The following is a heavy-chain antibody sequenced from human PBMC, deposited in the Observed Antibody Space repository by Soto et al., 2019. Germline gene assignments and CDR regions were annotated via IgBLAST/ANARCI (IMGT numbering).Heavy chain of an antibody. Sequence: SETLSLTCTVSGGSISSSSYYWGWIRKPPGKGLEWIGSIYYSGSTYYNPSLKSRVTISVDTSKNQFSLKLSSVTAADTAVYYCARQLLDIVVVPAAMSDMDVWGKGTTVTVSS. V-gene: IGHV4-39*01. J-gene: IGHJ6*03. D-gene: IGHD2-2*01. CDR2: IYYSGST. CDR3: ARQLLDIVVVPAAMSDMDV. CDR1: GGSISSSSYY.